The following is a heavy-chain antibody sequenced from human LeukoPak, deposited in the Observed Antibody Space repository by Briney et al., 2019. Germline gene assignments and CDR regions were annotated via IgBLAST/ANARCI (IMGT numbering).Heavy chain of an antibody. CDR3: ARVGYCSGGSCYPGDAFDI. CDR1: GFTFSSYW. Sequence: GGSLRLSCAASGFTFSSYWMHWVRQAPGKGLVWVSRINSDGSSTSYADSVKGRFTISRDNAKNTLYLQMNSLRAEDTAVYYCARVGYCSGGSCYPGDAFDIWGQGTMVTVSS. V-gene: IGHV3-74*01. D-gene: IGHD2-15*01. J-gene: IGHJ3*02. CDR2: INSDGSST.